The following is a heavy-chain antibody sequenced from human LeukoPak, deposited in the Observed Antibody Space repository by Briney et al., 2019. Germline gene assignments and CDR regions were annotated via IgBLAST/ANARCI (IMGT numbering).Heavy chain of an antibody. Sequence: ASVKVSCKTSGCTFISYYMHWVRQAPGQGLEWLGIINPSGGSTSYAQKFQGRVTMTRDMSTSTVYMELSSLRSEDTAVYYCARDPPYDYIWGSGRDVFDIWGQGTMVTVSS. CDR3: ARDPPYDYIWGSGRDVFDI. J-gene: IGHJ3*02. CDR1: GCTFISYY. V-gene: IGHV1-46*01. CDR2: INPSGGST. D-gene: IGHD3-16*01.